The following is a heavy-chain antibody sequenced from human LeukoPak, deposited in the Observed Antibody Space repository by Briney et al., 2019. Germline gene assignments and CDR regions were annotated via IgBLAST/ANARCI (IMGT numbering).Heavy chain of an antibody. CDR2: INPNSGGT. V-gene: IGHV1-2*06. Sequence: ASVKVSCKASGYTFTGYYMHWVRQAPGQGLEWMGRINPNSGGTNYAQKFQGRVTMTRDTSISTAYMELSRLRSDDTAVYYCARVPLGYCSGGSCSYFDYWGQGTLVTVSS. D-gene: IGHD2-15*01. CDR1: GYTFTGYY. CDR3: ARVPLGYCSGGSCSYFDY. J-gene: IGHJ4*02.